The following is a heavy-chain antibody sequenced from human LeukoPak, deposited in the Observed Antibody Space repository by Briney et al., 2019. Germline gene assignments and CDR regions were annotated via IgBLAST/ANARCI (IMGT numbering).Heavy chain of an antibody. CDR3: ATGVATAFTY. Sequence: ASMKVSCKASGYTFTGYYIHWVRQAPGQGLEWMAWINPDSGDSYSAPEFQGRVTMTRDTSISTASMEVSWLSSDDTAVYYRATGVATAFTYWGQGTLVTVSS. J-gene: IGHJ4*02. CDR1: GYTFTGYY. CDR2: INPDSGDS. D-gene: IGHD5-12*01. V-gene: IGHV1-2*02.